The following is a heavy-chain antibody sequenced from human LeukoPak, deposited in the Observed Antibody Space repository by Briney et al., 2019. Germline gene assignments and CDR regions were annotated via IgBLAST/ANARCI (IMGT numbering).Heavy chain of an antibody. CDR3: ARYYDRTGFDY. CDR2: IYYSGST. J-gene: IGHJ4*02. V-gene: IGHV4-59*08. D-gene: IGHD3-16*01. CDR1: NGSVRSYY. Sequence: PSGTLSLTCTVSNGSVRSYYWSWVRQSPGKGLEWIGYIYYSGSTNYNPSLKSRVTISIHTSRNQFSLMLSSVTAADTAMYYCARYYDRTGFDYWGQGTLVTVSS.